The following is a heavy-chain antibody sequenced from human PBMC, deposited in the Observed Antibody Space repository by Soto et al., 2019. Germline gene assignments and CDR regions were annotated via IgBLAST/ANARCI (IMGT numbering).Heavy chain of an antibody. D-gene: IGHD3-3*01. Sequence: ASVKPSCKDSGYTFTSNCISWVRQAPGQGLEWMGWISAYNGNTNYAQKLQGRVTMTTDTSTSTAYMELRSLRSDDTAVYYCARDLILEWSGKGAFDIWGQGTMVTVSS. J-gene: IGHJ3*02. CDR3: ARDLILEWSGKGAFDI. CDR2: ISAYNGNT. V-gene: IGHV1-18*01. CDR1: GYTFTSNC.